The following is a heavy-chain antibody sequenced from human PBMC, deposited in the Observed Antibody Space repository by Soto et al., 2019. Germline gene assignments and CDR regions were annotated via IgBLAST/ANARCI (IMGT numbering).Heavy chain of an antibody. CDR2: IYHSGST. Sequence: SETLSLTCAVSGGSISSSNWWSWVRQPPGKGLEWIGEIYHSGSTNYNPSLKSRVTISVDKSKNQFSLKLSSVTAADTAVYYCARVSIRSPYSSSWYGIRYYYYGMDVWGQGTTVTVSS. J-gene: IGHJ6*02. CDR1: GGSISSSNW. D-gene: IGHD6-13*01. CDR3: ARVSIRSPYSSSWYGIRYYYYGMDV. V-gene: IGHV4-4*02.